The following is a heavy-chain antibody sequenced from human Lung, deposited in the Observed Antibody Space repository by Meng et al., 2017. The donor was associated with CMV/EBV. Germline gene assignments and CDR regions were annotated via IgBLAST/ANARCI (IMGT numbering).Heavy chain of an antibody. CDR2: INPNTGDT. D-gene: IGHD3-10*01. CDR3: ARLFHTSLGTNYYYGMDA. CDR1: GYTFTGYN. V-gene: IGHV1-2*02. J-gene: IGHJ6*02. Sequence: ASVKVSXKASGYTFTGYNIHWVRQAPGQGLEWMGWINPNTGDTKYAQKFQGRVTLTRDTSISTAYMELSRLKSDDTAVFFCARLFHTSLGTNYYYGMDAWGQGTTVTFSS.